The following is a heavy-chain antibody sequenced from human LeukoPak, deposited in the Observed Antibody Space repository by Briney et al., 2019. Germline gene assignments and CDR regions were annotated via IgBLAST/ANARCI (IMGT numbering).Heavy chain of an antibody. CDR2: IIPILGIA. J-gene: IGHJ6*02. V-gene: IGHV1-69*04. D-gene: IGHD1-20*01. CDR1: GGTFSSYA. Sequence: GASVKVSCKSSGGTFSSYAISWVRQAPGQGLEWMGRIIPILGIANYAQKFQGRVTITADKSTSTAYMELSSLRSEDTAVYYCARVGLTGTTRYYYYGMDVWGQGTTVTVSS. CDR3: ARVGLTGTTRYYYYGMDV.